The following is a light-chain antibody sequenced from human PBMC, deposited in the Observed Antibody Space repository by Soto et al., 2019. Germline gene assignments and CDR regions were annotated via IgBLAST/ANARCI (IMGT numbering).Light chain of an antibody. Sequence: QSALTQPASVSGSPGQSITISCTGTSSDFGGYDYVSWYQHHPGKAPKFIIYGVTNRPSGVSHRFSGSKSANTASLTISGLQAEDEADYYCTSYTSSSTHVFGTGTKLTVL. CDR1: SSDFGGYDY. CDR2: GVT. J-gene: IGLJ1*01. V-gene: IGLV2-14*01. CDR3: TSYTSSSTHV.